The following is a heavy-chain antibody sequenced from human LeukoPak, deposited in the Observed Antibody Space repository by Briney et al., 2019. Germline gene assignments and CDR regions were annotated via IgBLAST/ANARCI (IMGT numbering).Heavy chain of an antibody. Sequence: SVKVSCKASGRTFSSYAISWVRQAPGQGLEWMGGIIPIFGTANYVQKFQGRVTITADKSTSTAYMELSSLRSEDTAVYYCARVKRSSAYDYYYYMDVWGKGTTVTVSS. CDR2: IIPIFGTA. D-gene: IGHD6-6*01. V-gene: IGHV1-69*06. J-gene: IGHJ6*03. CDR3: ARVKRSSAYDYYYYMDV. CDR1: GRTFSSYA.